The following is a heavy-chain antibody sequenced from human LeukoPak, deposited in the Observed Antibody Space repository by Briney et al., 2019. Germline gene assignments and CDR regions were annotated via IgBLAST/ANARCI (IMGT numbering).Heavy chain of an antibody. Sequence: GGSLRLSCAASGFTFSSYGMHWVRQAPGKGLEWVAVMWDDESNKYYADSVKGRFTISRDNSKNILYLQMNNLGAEDTAVYYCARGRGGTYPPGIYWGQGTLVTVSS. J-gene: IGHJ4*02. V-gene: IGHV3-33*01. CDR3: ARGRGGTYPPGIY. CDR1: GFTFSSYG. CDR2: MWDDESNK. D-gene: IGHD1-26*01.